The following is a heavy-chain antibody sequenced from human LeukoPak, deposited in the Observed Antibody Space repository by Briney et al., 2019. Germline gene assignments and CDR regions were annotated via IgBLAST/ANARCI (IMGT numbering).Heavy chain of an antibody. CDR1: GYTFTSYG. Sequence: ASVKVSCKASGYTFTSYGISWVRQAPGQGLEWMRWISAYNGNTNYAQKLQGRVTMTTDTSTSTAYMELRSLRSDDTAVYYCARGIAAADIYYFDYWGQGTLVTVSS. CDR3: ARGIAAADIYYFDY. V-gene: IGHV1-18*01. J-gene: IGHJ4*02. D-gene: IGHD6-13*01. CDR2: ISAYNGNT.